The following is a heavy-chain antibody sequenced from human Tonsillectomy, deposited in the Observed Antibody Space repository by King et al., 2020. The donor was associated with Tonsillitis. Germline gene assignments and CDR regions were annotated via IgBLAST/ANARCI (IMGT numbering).Heavy chain of an antibody. D-gene: IGHD1-26*01. CDR1: GFTFSTYA. V-gene: IGHV3-30-3*01. Sequence: LQLVQSVGGVVQPGRSLRLSCAASGFTFSTYAMHWVRQAPGKGLEWVALMSYDGRNKYYADSVKGRFTISRDNSKNTLYLQMNSLRAEDTTVYYCARDSLGSLDYWGQGTLVTVSS. CDR2: MSYDGRNK. J-gene: IGHJ4*02. CDR3: ARDSLGSLDY.